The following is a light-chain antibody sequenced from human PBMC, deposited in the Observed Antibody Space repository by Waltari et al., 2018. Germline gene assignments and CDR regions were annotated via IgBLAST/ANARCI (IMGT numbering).Light chain of an antibody. V-gene: IGKV3-20*01. CDR2: DAS. CDR1: QSVSRA. Sequence: EIVLTQSPGTLSLSPGETATLSRRASQSVSRALAWYQQKPGQAPRLLIYDASTRATGIPDRFSGSGSGTDFSLTISRLEPEDFAVDYCQKYVRLPAAFGQGTKVEIK. J-gene: IGKJ1*01. CDR3: QKYVRLPAA.